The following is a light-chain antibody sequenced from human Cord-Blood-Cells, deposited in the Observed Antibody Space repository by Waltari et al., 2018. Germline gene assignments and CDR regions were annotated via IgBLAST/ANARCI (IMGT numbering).Light chain of an antibody. CDR2: GAS. Sequence: ENVLSQSPRTLPSSPGERATNSCSTSRRVSSSYLAWYQQKPGQAPRLLIYGASSRATGIPDRFSGSGSGTDFSLTISRLEPEDFAVYYCQQYGSLPVTFGQGTRLEIK. CDR3: QQYGSLPVT. V-gene: IGKV3-20*01. J-gene: IGKJ5*01. CDR1: RRVSSSY.